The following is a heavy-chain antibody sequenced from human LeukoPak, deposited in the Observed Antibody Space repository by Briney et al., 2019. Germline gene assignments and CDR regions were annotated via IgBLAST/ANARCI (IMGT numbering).Heavy chain of an antibody. CDR2: ISYDGSNK. D-gene: IGHD6-13*01. Sequence: PGRSLRLSCAASGFTLSSYAMHWVRQAPGNGLEWVAVISYDGSNKYYADSVKGRFTISRDNSKNTLYLQMSSLRAEDTAVYYCARVPYSSSWYYSSYYYYGMDVWGQGTTVTVSS. CDR1: GFTLSSYA. V-gene: IGHV3-30*04. CDR3: ARVPYSSSWYYSSYYYYGMDV. J-gene: IGHJ6*02.